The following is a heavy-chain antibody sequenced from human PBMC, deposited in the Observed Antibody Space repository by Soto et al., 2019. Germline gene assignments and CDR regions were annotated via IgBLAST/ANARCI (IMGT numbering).Heavy chain of an antibody. Sequence: QLQLQESGPGLVKPSETLSLTCTVSDDSIGRSNYFWGWIRQPPGKGLEWIGNIFYSGNTHYNQSPKDRVTISSDTSNHPFSLRVSSVTAADTAVYYCARHLYSGDSSGAFGYWGPGALVSVSS. CDR1: DDSIGRSNYF. J-gene: IGHJ4*02. V-gene: IGHV4-39*01. CDR2: IFYSGNT. D-gene: IGHD6-19*01. CDR3: ARHLYSGDSSGAFGY.